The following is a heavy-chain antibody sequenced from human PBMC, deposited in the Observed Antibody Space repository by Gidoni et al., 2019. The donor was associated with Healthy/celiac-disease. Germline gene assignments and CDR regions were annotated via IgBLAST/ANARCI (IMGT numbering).Heavy chain of an antibody. D-gene: IGHD1-26*01. CDR3: ARVREMLHAFDI. CDR2: IIPIFGTA. CDR1: GGTFSSYA. J-gene: IGHJ3*02. Sequence: QVQLVQSGAAVTKPGSSVKVSCKASGGTFSSYAISWVRQAPGQGLEWMGGIIPIFGTANYAQKFQGRVTITADESTSTAYMELSSLRSEDTAMYYCARVREMLHAFDIWGQGTMVTVSS. V-gene: IGHV1-69*01.